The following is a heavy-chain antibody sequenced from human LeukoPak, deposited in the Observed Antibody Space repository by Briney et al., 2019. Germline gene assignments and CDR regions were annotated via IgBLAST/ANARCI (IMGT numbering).Heavy chain of an antibody. D-gene: IGHD4-17*01. CDR3: ARVSDYGDYDWYFDL. CDR2: ISAYNGNT. Sequence: GASVKVSCKASGYTFTSYGISWVRQAPGQGLEWMGWISAYNGNTNYAQKLQGRVTMTTDTSTSTAYMELRSLRSDDTAVYYCARVSDYGDYDWYFDLWGRGTLVTVSS. V-gene: IGHV1-18*01. CDR1: GYTFTSYG. J-gene: IGHJ2*01.